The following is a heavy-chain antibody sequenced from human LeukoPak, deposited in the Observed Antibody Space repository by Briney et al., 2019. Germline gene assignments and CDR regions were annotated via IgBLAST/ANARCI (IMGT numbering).Heavy chain of an antibody. D-gene: IGHD6-19*01. CDR2: ISSSNRYS. V-gene: IGHV3-21*01. Sequence: PGGSLRLSCAASGFTFSSYRMTWVRQAPGKGLGRVSSISSSNRYSNYADSVKGRFTISRDNAKNSLYLQMNSLRAEDTAVYYCARDRPRRHSSGWYQNYYYYGMDVWGQGTTVTVSS. J-gene: IGHJ6*02. CDR1: GFTFSSYR. CDR3: ARDRPRRHSSGWYQNYYYYGMDV.